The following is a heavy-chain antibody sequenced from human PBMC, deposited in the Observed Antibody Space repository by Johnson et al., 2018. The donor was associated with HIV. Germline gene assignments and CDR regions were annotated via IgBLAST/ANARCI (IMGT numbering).Heavy chain of an antibody. J-gene: IGHJ3*02. D-gene: IGHD6-13*01. CDR3: TTKPYSSSWYGAFDI. Sequence: QVQLVESGGGVVRPGRSPRLSCAASGFIFSNYPMHWVRQAPGKGLEWVAVISFDGSKKYHADSVKGRLTISRDNSKNTLYLQMNSLKTEDTAVYYCTTKPYSSSWYGAFDIWGQGTMVTVSS. V-gene: IGHV3-30*14. CDR1: GFIFSNYP. CDR2: ISFDGSKK.